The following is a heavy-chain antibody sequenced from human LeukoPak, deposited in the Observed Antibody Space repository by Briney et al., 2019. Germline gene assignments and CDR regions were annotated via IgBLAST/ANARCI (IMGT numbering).Heavy chain of an antibody. CDR2: IYYSGST. J-gene: IGHJ6*03. D-gene: IGHD3-3*01. V-gene: IGHV4-39*07. CDR1: GDSISSTSYY. CDR3: ARDKGTYYDFWSGYSAPSLYYMDV. Sequence: SETLSLTCIVSGDSISSTSYYWGWIRQPPGKGLEWIGSIYYSGSTYYNPSLKSRVTISVDTSKNQFSLKLSSVTAADTAVYYCARDKGTYYDFWSGYSAPSLYYMDVWGKGTTVTVSS.